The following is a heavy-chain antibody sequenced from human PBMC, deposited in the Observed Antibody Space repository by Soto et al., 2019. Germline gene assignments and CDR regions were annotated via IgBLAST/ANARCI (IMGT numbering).Heavy chain of an antibody. V-gene: IGHV1-69*04. CDR3: ARDIVATYLGY. CDR2: IIPILGIA. Sequence: SVKVSCKASGYTFTSYGISWVRQAPGQGLEWMGRIIPILGIANYAQKFQGRVTITADKSTSTAYMELSSLRSEDTAVYYCARDIVATYLGYWGQGTLVTVSS. D-gene: IGHD5-12*01. J-gene: IGHJ4*02. CDR1: GYTFTSYG.